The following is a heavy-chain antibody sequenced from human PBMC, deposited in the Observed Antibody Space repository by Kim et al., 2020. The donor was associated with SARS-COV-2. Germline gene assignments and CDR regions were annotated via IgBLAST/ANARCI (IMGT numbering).Heavy chain of an antibody. CDR1: GFTFSSFG. CDR3: AKDLARDGFDY. V-gene: IGHV3-30*18. Sequence: GGSLRLSCAASGFTFSSFGMHWVRQAPGKGLEWVAVISYDGSNKYSADSVKGRFTISRDNSENTLYLQMDSLRPEDTAVYYCAKDLARDGFDYWGQGTLV. J-gene: IGHJ4*02. CDR2: ISYDGSNK. D-gene: IGHD1-26*01.